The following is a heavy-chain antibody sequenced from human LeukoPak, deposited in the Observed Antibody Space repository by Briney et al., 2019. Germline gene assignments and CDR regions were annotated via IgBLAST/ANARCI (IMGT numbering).Heavy chain of an antibody. J-gene: IGHJ4*02. CDR2: ISGSGDNT. CDR3: AKWKYSNSGVDDY. CDR1: GFTFSSYA. D-gene: IGHD6-6*01. V-gene: IGHV3-23*01. Sequence: GGSLRLSCAASGFTFSSYAMSWVRQVPGKGLEWVSVISGSGDNTYYADSVKGRFTISRDNSKNMLYLQMNSLRAEDTAVYYCAKWKYSNSGVDDYWGQGTLVTVSS.